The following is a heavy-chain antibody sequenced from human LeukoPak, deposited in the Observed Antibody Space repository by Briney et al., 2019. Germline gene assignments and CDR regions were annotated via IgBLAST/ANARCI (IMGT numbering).Heavy chain of an antibody. CDR3: ARDYLEYGDYGHGT. J-gene: IGHJ5*02. D-gene: IGHD4-17*01. Sequence: SVNVSCTASGGTFSIYAISWVRQAPGQGLEWMGGIIPIIGTANNAQKFHGRVTITADTSTSTAYMELSSLRSEDTAVYYCARDYLEYGDYGHGTWGQGTLVTVSS. CDR1: GGTFSIYA. CDR2: IIPIIGTA. V-gene: IGHV1-69*06.